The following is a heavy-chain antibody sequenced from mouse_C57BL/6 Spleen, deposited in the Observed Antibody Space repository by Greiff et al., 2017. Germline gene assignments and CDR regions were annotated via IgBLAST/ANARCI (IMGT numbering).Heavy chain of an antibody. CDR3: ECERDDFHFDY. J-gene: IGHJ2*01. CDR1: GYTFTSYW. CDR2: IYPGSGST. V-gene: IGHV1-55*01. Sequence: QVQLQQSGAELVKPGASVKMSCKASGYTFTSYWITWVKQRPGQGLEWIGDIYPGSGSTNYNEKFKSKATLTVDTSSSTAYMQLSSLTSEDAASYFCECERDDFHFDYWGQGTTLTVSS. D-gene: IGHD2-4*01.